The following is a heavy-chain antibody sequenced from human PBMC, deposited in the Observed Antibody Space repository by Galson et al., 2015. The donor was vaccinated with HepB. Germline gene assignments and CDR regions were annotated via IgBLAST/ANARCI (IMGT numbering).Heavy chain of an antibody. Sequence: SLRLSCAASGFTFSRYWMHWVRQAPGKGPVWVSWISDDGSSTTYADSVKGRFTISRDNAKNTVYLQMNSLRAEDTAIYYCARPKFDYGYWSGYFRAPFDYWGQGILVTVSS. CDR2: ISDDGSST. D-gene: IGHD3-3*01. J-gene: IGHJ4*02. CDR3: ARPKFDYGYWSGYFRAPFDY. CDR1: GFTFSRYW. V-gene: IGHV3-74*01.